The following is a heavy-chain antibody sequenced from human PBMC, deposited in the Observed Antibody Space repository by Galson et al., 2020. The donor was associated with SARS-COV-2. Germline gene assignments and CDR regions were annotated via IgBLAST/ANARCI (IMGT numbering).Heavy chain of an antibody. CDR1: GFTFSSYS. CDR2: ISSSSSYI. V-gene: IGHV3-21*01. D-gene: IGHD2-2*01. CDR3: ASLFPTPAANYYYYGMDV. Sequence: GGSLRLSCAASGFTFSSYSMNWVRQAPGKGLEWVSSISSSSSYIYYADSVKGRFTISRDNAKNSLYLQMNSLRAEDTAVYYCASLFPTPAANYYYYGMDVWGQGTTVTVSS. J-gene: IGHJ6*02.